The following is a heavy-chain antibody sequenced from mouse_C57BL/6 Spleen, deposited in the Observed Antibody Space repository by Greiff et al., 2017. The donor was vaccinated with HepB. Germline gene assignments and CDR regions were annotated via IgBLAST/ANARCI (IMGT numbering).Heavy chain of an antibody. D-gene: IGHD2-3*01. Sequence: QVQLQQSGAELVKPGASVQLSCKASGYTFTSYWMHWVKQRPGQGLEWIGMIHPNSGSTNYNEKFKSKATLTVDKSSSTAYMQLSSLTSEDSAVYYCARSDGYYPSDYWGQGTTLTVSS. J-gene: IGHJ2*01. CDR2: IHPNSGST. V-gene: IGHV1-64*01. CDR3: ARSDGYYPSDY. CDR1: GYTFTSYW.